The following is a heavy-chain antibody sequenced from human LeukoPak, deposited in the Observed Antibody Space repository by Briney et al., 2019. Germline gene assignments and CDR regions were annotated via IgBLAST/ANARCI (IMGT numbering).Heavy chain of an antibody. J-gene: IGHJ4*02. CDR1: GFTVSSNY. CDR3: AIYDYVWGSSDY. CDR2: IYSGGST. Sequence: GGSLRLSCAASGFTVSSNYMSWVRQAPGKGLEWVSVIYSGGSTYYADSVKGRFTISRDNSKNTLYLQMNSLRAGDTAMYYCAIYDYVWGSSDYWGQGTLVTVSS. V-gene: IGHV3-53*01. D-gene: IGHD3-16*01.